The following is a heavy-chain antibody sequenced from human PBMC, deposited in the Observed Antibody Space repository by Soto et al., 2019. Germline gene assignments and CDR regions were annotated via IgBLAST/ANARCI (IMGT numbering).Heavy chain of an antibody. D-gene: IGHD3-10*01. Sequence: SVKVSCKASGGTFSSYTISWVRQAPGQGLEWMGRIIPILGIANYAQKFQGRVTITADKSTSTAYMELSSLRSEDTAVYYCARDQRTMVRGVSHYNWFDPWGQGTLVTVSS. V-gene: IGHV1-69*04. J-gene: IGHJ5*02. CDR2: IIPILGIA. CDR1: GGTFSSYT. CDR3: ARDQRTMVRGVSHYNWFDP.